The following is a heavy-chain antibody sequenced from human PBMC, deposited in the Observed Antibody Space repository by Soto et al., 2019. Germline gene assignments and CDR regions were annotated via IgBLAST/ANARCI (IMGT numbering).Heavy chain of an antibody. V-gene: IGHV1-8*01. CDR3: AREVVATTYYYYGMDV. CDR1: GYTFTSYD. J-gene: IGHJ6*02. D-gene: IGHD5-12*01. Sequence: QVQLVQSGAEVKKPGASVKVSCKASGYTFTSYDINWVRQATGQGLEWMGWMNPNSGNTGYAQKFQGRFTMTRNTSISTAYMELSSMRSEDTAVYYCAREVVATTYYYYGMDVWGQGTTVTVSS. CDR2: MNPNSGNT.